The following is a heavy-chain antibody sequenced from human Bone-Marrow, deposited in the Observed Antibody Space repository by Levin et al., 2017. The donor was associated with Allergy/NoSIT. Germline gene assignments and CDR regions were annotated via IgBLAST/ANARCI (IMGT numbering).Heavy chain of an antibody. CDR3: AREEGNYYGY. CDR1: GDRVSSNTAA. D-gene: IGHD3-10*01. Sequence: SQTLSLTCAISGDRVSSNTAAWNWLRQSPSRGLEWLGRTYYGSKWTNNYAVSVKSRITINPDTSKNQFSLQLNSVTPEDSAVYYCAREEGNYYGYWGQGTLVTVSS. CDR2: TYYGSKWTN. J-gene: IGHJ4*02. V-gene: IGHV6-1*01.